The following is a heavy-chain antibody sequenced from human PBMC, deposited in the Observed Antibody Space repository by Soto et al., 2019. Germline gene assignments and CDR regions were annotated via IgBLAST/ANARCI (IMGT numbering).Heavy chain of an antibody. D-gene: IGHD3-3*01. Sequence: GASVKVSCKASGYTFTSYAMHWVRQAPGQRLEGMGWINAGNGNTKYSQKFQGRVTITRDTSPSTAYMELSSLRPEDTAGYYCAGYDSAYHNYYFYYRARATLVTIAS. J-gene: IGHJ4*01. V-gene: IGHV1-3*01. CDR3: AGYDSAYHNYYFYY. CDR2: INAGNGNT. CDR1: GYTFTSYA.